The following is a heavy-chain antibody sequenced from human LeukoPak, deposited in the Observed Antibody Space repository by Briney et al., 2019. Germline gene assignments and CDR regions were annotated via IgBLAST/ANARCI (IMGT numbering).Heavy chain of an antibody. CDR3: AKSLDYDGGVLWALPYY. J-gene: IGHJ4*02. Sequence: PGGSLRLSCAASGFTFSSYAMHWVRQAPGKGLEYVSAISSNGGSTYYANSVKGRFTISRDNSKNTLYLQMGSLRAEDTAVYYCAKSLDYDGGVLWALPYYWGQGTLVTVSS. D-gene: IGHD3-22*01. V-gene: IGHV3-64*01. CDR2: ISSNGGST. CDR1: GFTFSSYA.